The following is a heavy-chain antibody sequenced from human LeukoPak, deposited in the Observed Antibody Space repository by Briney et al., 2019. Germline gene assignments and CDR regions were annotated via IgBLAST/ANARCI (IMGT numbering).Heavy chain of an antibody. Sequence: GGSLRLSCAASGFTFSSYWMSWVRQAPGKGLEWVANIKQDGSEKYYVDSVKGRFTISRDNAKNSLYLQMNSLRAEDTAVYYCARRTYSSSWYWAFDIWGQGTMVTVSS. D-gene: IGHD6-13*01. CDR2: IKQDGSEK. V-gene: IGHV3-7*01. CDR3: ARRTYSSSWYWAFDI. CDR1: GFTFSSYW. J-gene: IGHJ3*02.